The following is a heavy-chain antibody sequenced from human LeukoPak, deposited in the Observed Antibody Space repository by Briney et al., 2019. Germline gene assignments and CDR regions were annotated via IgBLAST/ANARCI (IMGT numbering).Heavy chain of an antibody. CDR3: ARGPGTTFYYYYYMDV. CDR2: IDYSGTT. V-gene: IGHV4-39*01. J-gene: IGHJ6*03. CDR1: GGTISSSSYY. D-gene: IGHD6-13*01. Sequence: PSETLSLTCTVSGGTISSSSYYWVRIGQPPGKGLVWIGSIDYSGTTYYNPSLRRRITISVDTSKNQFSLKLSSVTAAETAVYYCARGPGTTFYYYYYMDVWGKGTTVTVSS.